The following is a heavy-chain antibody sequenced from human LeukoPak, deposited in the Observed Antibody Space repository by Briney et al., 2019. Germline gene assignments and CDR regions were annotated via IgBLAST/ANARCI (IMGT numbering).Heavy chain of an antibody. CDR1: GFTFSSYA. V-gene: IGHV3-23*01. J-gene: IGHJ5*02. Sequence: PGGSLRLSCAASGFTFSSYAMSWVRQAPGKGLEWVSAISGSGGSTYYADSVKGRFTISRDNSKHTLYLQMNSLRAEDTAVYYCARVLPYDYINRFDRWGQGTLVTVSS. CDR3: ARVLPYDYINRFDR. D-gene: IGHD4-11*01. CDR2: ISGSGGST.